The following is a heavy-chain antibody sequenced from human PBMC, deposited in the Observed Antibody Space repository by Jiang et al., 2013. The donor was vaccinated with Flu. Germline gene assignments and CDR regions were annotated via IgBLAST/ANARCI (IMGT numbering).Heavy chain of an antibody. J-gene: IGHJ5*02. V-gene: IGHV4-30-2*01. D-gene: IGHD3-22*01. CDR1: GGSISSGGYS. Sequence: TLSLTCAVSGGSISSGGYSWSWIRQPPGKGLEWIGYIYHSGSTYYNPSLKSRVTISVDRSKNQFSLKLSSVTAADTAVYYCARAPYYYDSSGYYRWFDPWGQGTLVTVSS. CDR3: ARAPYYYDSSGYYRWFDP. CDR2: IYHSGST.